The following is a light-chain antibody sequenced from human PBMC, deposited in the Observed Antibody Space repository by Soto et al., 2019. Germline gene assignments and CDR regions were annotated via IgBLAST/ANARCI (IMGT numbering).Light chain of an antibody. Sequence: QSPLTQPPSASGSPGQSVTISCAGTSSDVGGYNYVSWYQQYPGKVPKLMIYEVSERPSGVPDRFSGSKSGNTAFLTVSGLQAEDEADYYCLSYADTAYVFGTGTKVTVL. CDR1: SSDVGGYNY. CDR2: EVS. J-gene: IGLJ1*01. CDR3: LSYADTAYV. V-gene: IGLV2-8*01.